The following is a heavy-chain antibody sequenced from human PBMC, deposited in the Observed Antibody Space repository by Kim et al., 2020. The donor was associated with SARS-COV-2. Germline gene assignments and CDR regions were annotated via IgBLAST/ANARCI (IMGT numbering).Heavy chain of an antibody. CDR1: GFTFSSYA. J-gene: IGHJ6*03. CDR3: ARDPSGSDAPYYYYYYYMDV. V-gene: IGHV3-30-3*01. CDR2: ISYDGSNK. Sequence: GGSLRLSCAASGFTFSSYAMHWVRQAPGKGLEWVAVISYDGSNKYYADSVKGRFTISRDNSKNTLYLQMNSLRAEDTAVYYCARDPSGSDAPYYYYYYYMDVWGKGTTVTVSS. D-gene: IGHD1-26*01.